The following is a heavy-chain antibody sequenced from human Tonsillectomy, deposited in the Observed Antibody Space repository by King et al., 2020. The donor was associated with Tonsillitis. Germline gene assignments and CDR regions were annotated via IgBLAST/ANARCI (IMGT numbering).Heavy chain of an antibody. CDR2: FSVLGGAT. Sequence: VQLVESGGGLVQPGGSLRLSCAGYGLTFSSFAMTWVRQAPGKGLEWVSAFSVLGGATTSAASGKGRFTISRDNSKNRLYLQMNSLKAEETAVYYCAKDPSGDPDAFYYYMDVWGKGTTVTVSS. D-gene: IGHD3-10*01. V-gene: IGHV3-23*04. CDR1: GLTFSSFA. J-gene: IGHJ6*03. CDR3: AKDPSGDPDAFYYYMDV.